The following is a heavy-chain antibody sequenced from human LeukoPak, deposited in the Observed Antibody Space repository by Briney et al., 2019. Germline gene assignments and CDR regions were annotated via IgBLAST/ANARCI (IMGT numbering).Heavy chain of an antibody. CDR1: GFTFSSHA. Sequence: GGSLRLSCAASGFTFSSHALHWVRQAPGKGLEWVSYISSSGSTIYYADSVKGRFTISRDNAKNSLYLQMNSLRAEDTAVYYCAELGFTMIGGVWGKGTTVTISS. CDR3: AELGFTMIGGV. CDR2: ISSSGSTI. J-gene: IGHJ6*04. V-gene: IGHV3-48*03. D-gene: IGHD3-10*02.